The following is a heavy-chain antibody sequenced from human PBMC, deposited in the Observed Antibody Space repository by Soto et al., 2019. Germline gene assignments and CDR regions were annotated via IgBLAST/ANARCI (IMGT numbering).Heavy chain of an antibody. V-gene: IGHV1-18*01. CDR2: ISGYNGNT. J-gene: IGHJ6*02. D-gene: IGHD2-2*02. Sequence: QVQLVQSGAAVKKPGSSVKVSCRASGVTFSNFGGTFNTYVISWVRQAPGQGLEWMGWISGYNGNTNYAQKFQGRVTMTTDTSTSTAHMELRSLRSDDTAVYYCARDTALPAALRDDYYQDGMDVWGQGTTVTVSS. CDR1: GVTFSNFGGTFNTYV. CDR3: ARDTALPAALRDDYYQDGMDV.